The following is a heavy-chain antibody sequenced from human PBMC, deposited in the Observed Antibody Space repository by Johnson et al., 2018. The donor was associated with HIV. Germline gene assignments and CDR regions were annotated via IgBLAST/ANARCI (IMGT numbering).Heavy chain of an antibody. CDR3: ASYFSYSSSWYSGVNAFDI. J-gene: IGHJ3*02. CDR2: TRKKVNSYTT. Sequence: VQLVESGGGLVQPGRSLKLSCVASGFTFSASAIHWVRQASGKGLEWVGRTRKKVNSYTTEYAASVKGRFTVPRDDSKNSVYLQMNSLTPEDTAVYYCASYFSYSSSWYSGVNAFDIWGQGTMVTVSS. V-gene: IGHV3-73*02. CDR1: GFTFSASA. D-gene: IGHD6-13*01.